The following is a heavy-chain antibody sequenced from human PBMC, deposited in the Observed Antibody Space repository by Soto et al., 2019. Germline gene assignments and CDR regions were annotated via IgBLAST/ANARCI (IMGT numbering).Heavy chain of an antibody. CDR1: VGSMRRSSHC. CDR2: IYYSGST. Sequence: SETLSLTCTVSVGSMRRSSHCSGRLGQPTGKCLEWIGSIYYSGSTYYNPSLKSRVTISVDTSKNQFSLKLSSVTAADTAVYYCARQQVPRQNSSSWYVGYYYYGMDVWGQGTTVT. CDR3: ARQQVPRQNSSSWYVGYYYYGMDV. D-gene: IGHD6-13*01. J-gene: IGHJ6*02. V-gene: IGHV4-39*01.